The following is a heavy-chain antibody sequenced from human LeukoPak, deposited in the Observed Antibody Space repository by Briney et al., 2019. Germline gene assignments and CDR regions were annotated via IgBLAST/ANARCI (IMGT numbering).Heavy chain of an antibody. CDR2: ISDDGSNK. CDR1: GFTFSSYA. V-gene: IGHV3-30-3*01. J-gene: IGHJ4*02. CDR3: ARGSSWFPRTCFDY. D-gene: IGHD6-13*01. Sequence: PGGSLRLSCAASGFTFSSYAMHWVRQAPGKGLEWVAVISDDGSNKYYADSGKGRFTISRDNSNNTLYLQMNSLRAEDTAVYYCARGSSWFPRTCFDYWGQGTMVTVSS.